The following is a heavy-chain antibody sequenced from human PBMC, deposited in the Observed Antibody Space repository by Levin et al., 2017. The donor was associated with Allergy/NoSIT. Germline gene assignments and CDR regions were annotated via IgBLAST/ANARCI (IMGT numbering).Heavy chain of an antibody. J-gene: IGHJ3*02. D-gene: IGHD1-1*01. Sequence: PGGSLRLSCAASGFTFSNAWMTWVRQAPGKGLEWVGRVKSKTDGGTTDYAAPVRGRFSVSVDDSSNTLYLQMNSLKTEDTAVYYCTTIGTTGTSTRGVVTRGAYALDIWGQGTMVTVSS. V-gene: IGHV3-15*01. CDR2: VKSKTDGGTT. CDR3: TTIGTTGTSTRGVVTRGAYALDI. CDR1: GFTFSNAW.